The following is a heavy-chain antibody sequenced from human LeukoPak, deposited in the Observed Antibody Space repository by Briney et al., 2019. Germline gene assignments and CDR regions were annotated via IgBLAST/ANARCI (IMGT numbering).Heavy chain of an antibody. Sequence: SETLSLTCTVSGDSVNSGAYYWRWLRQPAGKEPEWIGRIYPLETTNYNPSLKSRVAISVDTSKNQFSLKLSSVTAADTAVYYCAREIVAGLGVSFDIWGQGTMVTVSS. J-gene: IGHJ3*02. CDR3: AREIVAGLGVSFDI. CDR2: IYPLETT. D-gene: IGHD6-19*01. V-gene: IGHV4-61*02. CDR1: GDSVNSGAYY.